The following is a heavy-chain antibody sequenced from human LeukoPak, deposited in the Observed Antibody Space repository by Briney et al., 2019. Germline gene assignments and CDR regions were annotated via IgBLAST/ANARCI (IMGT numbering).Heavy chain of an antibody. CDR3: ARDYEPYWYFDL. CDR2: IYYSGST. CDR1: GGSISSYY. J-gene: IGHJ2*01. V-gene: IGHV4-59*01. D-gene: IGHD3-3*01. Sequence: PSETLSLTCTVSGGSISSYYWSWIRQPPGKGLEWSGYIYYSGSTNYNPSLKSRVTISVDTSKNQFSLKLSSVTAADTAVYYCARDYEPYWYFDLWGRGTLVTVSS.